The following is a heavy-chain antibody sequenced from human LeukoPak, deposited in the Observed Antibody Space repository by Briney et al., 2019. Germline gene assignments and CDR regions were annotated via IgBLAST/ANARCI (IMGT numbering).Heavy chain of an antibody. CDR2: ISGSGGST. D-gene: IGHD2-2*01. Sequence: PGGSLRLSCAASGFTFSSYAMSWVRQAPGKGLEWVSAISGSGGSTYYADSVKGRFTISRDNSKNTLYLQMNSLRAEDTAVYYCAKDLEPYCSSTSCYLVGYWGQGTLVTVSS. J-gene: IGHJ4*02. V-gene: IGHV3-23*01. CDR3: AKDLEPYCSSTSCYLVGY. CDR1: GFTFSSYA.